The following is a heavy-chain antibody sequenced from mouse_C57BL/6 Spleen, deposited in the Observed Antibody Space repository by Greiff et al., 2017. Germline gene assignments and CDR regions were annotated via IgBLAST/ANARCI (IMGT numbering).Heavy chain of an antibody. D-gene: IGHD1-1*01. Sequence: QVTLKESGPGILQPSQTLSLTCSFSGFSLSTFGMGVGWIRQPSGMGLEWLAHICWDDDKYYNPALKSRLTTSKDTSKNQGFLKIANVDAADTATYYCTRIPITAVVAPDYWGQVTTLTVSS. V-gene: IGHV8-8*01. CDR2: ICWDDDK. J-gene: IGHJ2*01. CDR1: GFSLSTFGMG. CDR3: TRIPITAVVAPDY.